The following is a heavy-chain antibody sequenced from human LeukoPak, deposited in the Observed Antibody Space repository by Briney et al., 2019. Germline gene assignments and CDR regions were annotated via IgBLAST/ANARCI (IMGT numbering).Heavy chain of an antibody. D-gene: IGHD2-2*01. CDR1: GYTFTIYY. V-gene: IGHV1-46*01. Sequence: AASVKVSCKASGYTFTIYYMHWVRQAPGQGLEWMGIINPSGGSTSYAQKFQGRVTMTRDTSTSTVYMELSSLRSEDTAVYYCARGSIVVVPAAIGRDWYFDLWGRGTLVTVSS. CDR2: INPSGGST. CDR3: ARGSIVVVPAAIGRDWYFDL. J-gene: IGHJ2*01.